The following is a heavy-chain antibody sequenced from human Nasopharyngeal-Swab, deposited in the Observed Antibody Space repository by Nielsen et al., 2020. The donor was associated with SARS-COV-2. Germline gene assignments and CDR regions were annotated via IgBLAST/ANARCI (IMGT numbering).Heavy chain of an antibody. CDR2: IGAAGGT. CDR1: RFTFSSND. CDR3: VKGMPQSGGMDV. J-gene: IGHJ6*03. V-gene: IGHV3-13*01. Sequence: GASLKISCAASRFTFSSNDMHWVRLPRGKGLEWVSAIGAAGGTYYPDSVKGRFTISRENAKNSLYLQMNSLRAEDTAIYYCVKGMPQSGGMDVWGKGTTVSVSS. D-gene: IGHD2-2*01.